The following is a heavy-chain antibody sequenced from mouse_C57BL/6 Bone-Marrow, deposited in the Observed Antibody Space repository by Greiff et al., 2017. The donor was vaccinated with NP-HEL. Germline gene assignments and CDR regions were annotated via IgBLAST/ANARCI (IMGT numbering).Heavy chain of an antibody. D-gene: IGHD4-1*01. V-gene: IGHV5-17*02. CDR3: ARMNWDY. Sequence: EVQRVESGGGLVQPEGSRKLSCAASGFTFSSFGMHWVRQAPEKGLEWVAYISSGSSTIYYADTVKGRFTISRDNPKNTLFLQMTSLRSEDTAMYYCARMNWDYWGQGTTLTVSS. CDR2: ISSGSSTI. J-gene: IGHJ2*01. CDR1: GFTFSSFG.